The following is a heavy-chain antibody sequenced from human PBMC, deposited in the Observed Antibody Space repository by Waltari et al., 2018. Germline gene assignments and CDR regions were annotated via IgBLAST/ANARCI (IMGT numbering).Heavy chain of an antibody. CDR3: VGWNDPINS. Sequence: EVQLVQSGAEVKKPGGSLTLSCAASGFTLSRFWMTWIRQAPGQGLQWVAHIGPDGSDKYYVDSVKGRFTISRDNAENSLLLQMSSLRVEDTALYYCVGWNDPINSWGQGTLVAVSS. V-gene: IGHV3-7*01. CDR1: GFTLSRFW. J-gene: IGHJ4*02. CDR2: IGPDGSDK. D-gene: IGHD1-1*01.